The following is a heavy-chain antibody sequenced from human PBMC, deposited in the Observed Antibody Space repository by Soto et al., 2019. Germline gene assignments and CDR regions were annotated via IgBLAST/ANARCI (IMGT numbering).Heavy chain of an antibody. J-gene: IGHJ6*02. CDR1: GYTFTGYY. CDR3: ARREGYFYGMDV. D-gene: IGHD6-13*01. V-gene: IGHV1-2*02. CDR2: INPNSGGT. Sequence: VASVKVSCKASGYTFTGYYMHWVRQAPGQGLEWMGWINPNSGGTNYAQKFQGRVTMTRDTSISTAYMELSRLRSDDTAVYYCARREGYFYGMDVWGQGTTVTVSS.